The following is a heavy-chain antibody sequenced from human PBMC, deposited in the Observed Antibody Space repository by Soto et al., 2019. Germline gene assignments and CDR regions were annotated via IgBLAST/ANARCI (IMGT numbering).Heavy chain of an antibody. V-gene: IGHV4-59*01. J-gene: IGHJ4*02. CDR2: IYYTGST. Sequence: SETLSLTCTVSGDSINNYYWSWIRQPPGKRLEWIGYIYYTGSTTYNPSLESRVTMSVDTSKNQFFLKLSSVNAADTAVYYCAKYRSKAAEGFTLDYWGRGTLVTVSS. D-gene: IGHD6-13*01. CDR3: AKYRSKAAEGFTLDY. CDR1: GDSINNYY.